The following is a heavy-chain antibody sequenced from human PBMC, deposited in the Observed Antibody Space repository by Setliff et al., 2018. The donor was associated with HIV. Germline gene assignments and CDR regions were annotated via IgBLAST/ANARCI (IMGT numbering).Heavy chain of an antibody. Sequence: SETLSLTCAVYGGSLSDYYWSWIRQPPGKGLEWLGEIHSSGNTNYSPSLKGRVTMSVDTSKNQFSLKLNSVTAADTAVYYCASRVYYYDSNNFLREEGFDPLGQGTLVTVSS. V-gene: IGHV4-34*01. CDR1: GGSLSDYY. CDR3: ASRVYYYDSNNFLREEGFDP. CDR2: IHSSGNT. D-gene: IGHD3-22*01. J-gene: IGHJ5*02.